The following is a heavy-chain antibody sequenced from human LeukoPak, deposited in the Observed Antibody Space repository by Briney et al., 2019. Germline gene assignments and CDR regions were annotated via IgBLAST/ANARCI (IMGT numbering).Heavy chain of an antibody. Sequence: SETLSLTCTVSGGSISSSSYYWSWIRQPPGKGLEWIGYIYYSGSTYYNPSLKSRVTISVDTSKNQFSLKLSSVTAADTAVYYCARDLGLDSSTSWENDYWGQGTLVTVSS. CDR2: IYYSGST. D-gene: IGHD2-2*01. CDR3: ARDLGLDSSTSWENDY. J-gene: IGHJ4*02. CDR1: GGSISSSSYY. V-gene: IGHV4-30-4*08.